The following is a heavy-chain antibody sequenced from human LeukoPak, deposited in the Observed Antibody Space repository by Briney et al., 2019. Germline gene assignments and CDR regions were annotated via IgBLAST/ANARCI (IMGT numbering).Heavy chain of an antibody. CDR2: IYYSGST. D-gene: IGHD5-18*01. CDR3: AREDTAMVPIFDY. CDR1: GGSISSYY. J-gene: IGHJ4*02. V-gene: IGHV4-59*12. Sequence: SETLSLTCTVSGGSISSYYWSWIRQPPGKGLEWIGYIYYSGSTNYNPSLKSRVTISVDTSKNQFSLQLNSVTPEDTAVYYCAREDTAMVPIFDYWGQGTLVTVSS.